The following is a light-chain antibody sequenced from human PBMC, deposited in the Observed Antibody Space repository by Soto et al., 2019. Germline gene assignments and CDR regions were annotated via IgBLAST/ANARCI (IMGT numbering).Light chain of an antibody. CDR2: LAS. Sequence: DIQMTQTPSSLSASVGDRVTITCRASQYISSYLNWYQQKPGKAPKLLIHLASTLLSGVPSRFSGSGSGTDFTLTISSLQPEDFATYYCQQSYRISLTFGGGTKVEIK. CDR3: QQSYRISLT. CDR1: QYISSY. V-gene: IGKV1-39*01. J-gene: IGKJ4*01.